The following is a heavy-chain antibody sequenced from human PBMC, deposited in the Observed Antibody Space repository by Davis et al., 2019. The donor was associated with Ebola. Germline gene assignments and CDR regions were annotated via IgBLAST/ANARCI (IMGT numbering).Heavy chain of an antibody. D-gene: IGHD1-26*01. CDR3: ARSQYSGSSMD. J-gene: IGHJ4*02. CDR2: INTDGSRT. CDR1: GFTFSSYW. V-gene: IGHV3-74*01. Sequence: PGGSLRLSCAASGFTFSSYWMHWVRHAPGKGLVWVSRINTDGSRTSYADSVKGRFTISRDNAKSTLYLQMNSLRAEDTALYYCARSQYSGSSMDWGRGTLVSVSS.